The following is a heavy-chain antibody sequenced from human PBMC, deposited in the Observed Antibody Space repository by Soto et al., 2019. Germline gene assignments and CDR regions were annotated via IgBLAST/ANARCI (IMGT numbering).Heavy chain of an antibody. V-gene: IGHV3-33*01. Sequence: GGSLRLSCAASGFTFPAYPMHWVRQSPGKGLEWVAVFWEDGTTEYYRDSVKGRFTISRDTSKNTLFLHMDGLRAEDTAVYYCARGGGYGGNLRLAFGPWGQGTLVTVSS. CDR2: FWEDGTTE. D-gene: IGHD4-17*01. CDR3: ARGGGYGGNLRLAFGP. CDR1: GFTFPAYP. J-gene: IGHJ5*02.